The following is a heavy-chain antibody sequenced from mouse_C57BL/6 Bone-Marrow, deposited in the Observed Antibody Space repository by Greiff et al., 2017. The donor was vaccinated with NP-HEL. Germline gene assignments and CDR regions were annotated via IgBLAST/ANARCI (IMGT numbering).Heavy chain of an antibody. Sequence: QVQLKESGAELARPGASVKLSCKASGYTFISYGISWVKQRTGQGLEWIGEIYPRSGNTYYNEKFKGKATLTADKSSSTAYMELRSLTSEDSAVYFCASLRRGDYFDYWGQGTTLTVSS. CDR2: IYPRSGNT. V-gene: IGHV1-81*01. D-gene: IGHD2-12*01. CDR1: GYTFISYG. CDR3: ASLRRGDYFDY. J-gene: IGHJ2*01.